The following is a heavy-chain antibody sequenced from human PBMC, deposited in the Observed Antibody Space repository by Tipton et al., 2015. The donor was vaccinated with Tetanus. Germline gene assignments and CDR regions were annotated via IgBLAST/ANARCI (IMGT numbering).Heavy chain of an antibody. J-gene: IGHJ4*02. CDR1: GFIFSSYG. CDR3: AREADCSGGSCFSGDFAN. V-gene: IGHV3-33*01. D-gene: IGHD2-15*01. Sequence: SLRLSCAASGFIFSSYGIHWVRQAPGKGLEWVAVSWYDGTDKYYADSVKGRFTISRDNSKNTLYLQMNSPRAEDTAVYYCAREADCSGGSCFSGDFANWGQGTQVPVSS. CDR2: SWYDGTDK.